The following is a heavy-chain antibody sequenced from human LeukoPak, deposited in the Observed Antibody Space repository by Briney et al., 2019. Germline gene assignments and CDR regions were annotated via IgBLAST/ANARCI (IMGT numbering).Heavy chain of an antibody. V-gene: IGHV3-7*03. J-gene: IGHJ4*02. D-gene: IGHD1-14*01. CDR1: GFTFSSYW. CDR3: MTELLGY. CDR2: INHNGNVN. Sequence: GGSLRLSCAASGFTFSSYWMNWARQAPGKGLEWVASINHNGNVNYYVDSVKGRFTISRDNAKNLLYLQMNSLRAEDTAVYYCMTELLGYRGQGALVTVSS.